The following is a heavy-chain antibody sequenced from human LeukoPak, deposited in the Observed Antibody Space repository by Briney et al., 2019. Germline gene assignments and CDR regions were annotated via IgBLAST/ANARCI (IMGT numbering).Heavy chain of an antibody. J-gene: IGHJ5*02. CDR1: GGSISSSSYY. CDR2: IYYSGST. D-gene: IGHD1-14*01. V-gene: IGHV4-39*07. Sequence: PSETLSLTCTVSGGSISSSSYYWGWIRQPPGKGLEWIGSIYYSGSTYYNPSLKSRVTISVDTSKNQFSLKLSSVTAADTAVYYCARDRNGNWFDPWGQGTLVTVSS. CDR3: ARDRNGNWFDP.